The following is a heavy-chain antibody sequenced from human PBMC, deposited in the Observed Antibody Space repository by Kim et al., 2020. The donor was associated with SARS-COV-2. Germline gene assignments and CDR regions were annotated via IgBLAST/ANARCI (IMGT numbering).Heavy chain of an antibody. CDR2: IYYSGST. Sequence: SETLSLTCTVSGGSISSSSYYWGWIRQPPGKGLEWIGCIYYSGSTYYNPSLKSRVIISVDTSKNQFSLKLSSVTAADTAVYYCARYCSGGSCYGGYFDYWGQGALVTVSS. CDR1: GGSISSSSYY. V-gene: IGHV4-39*07. J-gene: IGHJ4*02. CDR3: ARYCSGGSCYGGYFDY. D-gene: IGHD2-15*01.